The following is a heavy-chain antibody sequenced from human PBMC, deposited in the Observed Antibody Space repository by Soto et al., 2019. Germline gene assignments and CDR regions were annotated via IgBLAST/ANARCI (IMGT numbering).Heavy chain of an antibody. J-gene: IGHJ6*02. V-gene: IGHV1-69*06. D-gene: IGHD2-8*01. CDR1: GGTFSSYA. CDR2: IIPIFGTA. Sequence: GASVKVSCKASGGTFSSYAISWVRQAPGQGLEWMGGIIPIFGTANYAQKFQGRVTITADTSTTTAYMELRSLRSDDTAVYYCARDPYNVLMVNAPTLYGMDVWGQGTTVTVSS. CDR3: ARDPYNVLMVNAPTLYGMDV.